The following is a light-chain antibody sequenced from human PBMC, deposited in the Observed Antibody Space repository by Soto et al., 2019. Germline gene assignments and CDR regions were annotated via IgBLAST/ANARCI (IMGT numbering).Light chain of an antibody. CDR1: SSDVGGYNY. V-gene: IGLV2-11*01. J-gene: IGLJ3*02. CDR3: CSFAGSDIRV. CDR2: DVS. Sequence: QSALTQPRSVSGSPGQSVTISCTGTSSDVGGYNYVSWYQRHPGKAPKVMIYDVSRRPSGVPDRFSGSTSGNTASLTISGLQAEDEADYFCCSFAGSDIRVFGGGTKLTVL.